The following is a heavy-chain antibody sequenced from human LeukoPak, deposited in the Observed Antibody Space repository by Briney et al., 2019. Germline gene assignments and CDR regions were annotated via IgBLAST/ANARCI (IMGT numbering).Heavy chain of an antibody. CDR1: GGTFSSYA. CDR3: ARDFHSSGYYLYDAFDI. V-gene: IGHV1-69*04. J-gene: IGHJ3*02. D-gene: IGHD3-22*01. Sequence: GASVKVSCKASGGTFSSYAISWVRQAPGQGLEWMGRIIPILGIANYAQKFQGRVTITADKSTSTAYMELSSLRSGDTAVYYCARDFHSSGYYLYDAFDIWGQGTMVTVSS. CDR2: IIPILGIA.